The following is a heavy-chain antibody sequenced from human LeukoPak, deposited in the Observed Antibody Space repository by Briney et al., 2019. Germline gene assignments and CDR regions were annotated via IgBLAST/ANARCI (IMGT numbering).Heavy chain of an antibody. CDR1: GFTFSSYW. V-gene: IGHV3-7*03. D-gene: IGHD3-22*01. CDR2: IKPDGSER. Sequence: GGSLRLSCAASGFTFSSYWMSWVRQTRGKGLEWVANIKPDGSERYYVESVNGRFTISRDNAKNSLYLQMNSLRAEDTAVYYCAKVPDSSGYYNWYFDLWGRGTLVTVSS. CDR3: AKVPDSSGYYNWYFDL. J-gene: IGHJ2*01.